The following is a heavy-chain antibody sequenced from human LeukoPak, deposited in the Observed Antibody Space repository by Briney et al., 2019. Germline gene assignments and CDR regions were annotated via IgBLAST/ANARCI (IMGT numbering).Heavy chain of an antibody. D-gene: IGHD3-10*01. Sequence: GGSLRLSCAASGFTFSSYSMNWVRQAPGKGLEWVSYISSSSSSIYYADSVKGRFTISRDNAKNSLYLQMNSLRAEDTAVYYCARGATFYYDSGSYYYYWGQGNLVTVSS. CDR3: ARGATFYYDSGSYYYY. CDR2: ISSSSSSI. J-gene: IGHJ4*02. CDR1: GFTFSSYS. V-gene: IGHV3-48*01.